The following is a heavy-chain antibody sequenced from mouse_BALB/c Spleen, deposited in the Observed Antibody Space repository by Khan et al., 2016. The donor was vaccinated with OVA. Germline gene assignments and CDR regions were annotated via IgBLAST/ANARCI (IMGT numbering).Heavy chain of an antibody. V-gene: IGHV1-9*01. CDR2: IFPGSVST. J-gene: IGHJ3*01. D-gene: IGHD2-2*01. Sequence: QVQLKESGGDLMKPGASVKISCKATGYTFSSYWIEWVKQRPGHGLEWIGQIFPGSVSTTYNEKFKGKATFTADTSSNQAYMQLSSLTSDDSAVYYCARGGYGGFAYWGQGTLVTVSA. CDR1: GYTFSSYW. CDR3: ARGGYGGFAY.